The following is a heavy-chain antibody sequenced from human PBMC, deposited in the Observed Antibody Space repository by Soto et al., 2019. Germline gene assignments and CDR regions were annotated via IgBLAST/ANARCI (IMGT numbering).Heavy chain of an antibody. D-gene: IGHD1-26*01. V-gene: IGHV3-15*07. CDR2: IKSKGGGETK. CDR3: AWDNSGRFRTDH. Sequence: EVQLVESGGGLVKPGDSLRLSCVVSGLKFSDAWMNWVRQAPGKGLEWVGRIKSKGGGETKDYAAPVKGRFAISRDDSRDTLYLQMNSLKTEDTDVYYCAWDNSGRFRTDHWGQVTLVTVSS. CDR1: GLKFSDAW. J-gene: IGHJ4*02.